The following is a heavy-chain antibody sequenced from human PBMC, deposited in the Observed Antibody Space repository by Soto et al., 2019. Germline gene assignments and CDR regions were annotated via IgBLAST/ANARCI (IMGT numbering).Heavy chain of an antibody. CDR2: IRVXNGXA. CDR1: GDTFSSNV. CDR3: XXXXXXY. Sequence: QVQLVQSEPEVKKPGASVKVSCKVSGDTFSSNVXXXXXQAPGQGLEWMGWIRVXNGXAXXAQNLQGRVTMTTDTXXXXXXXXXXXXXXXXXXXXXXXXXXXXYWGQGTLVTVTS. J-gene: IGHJ4*02. V-gene: IGHV1-18*01.